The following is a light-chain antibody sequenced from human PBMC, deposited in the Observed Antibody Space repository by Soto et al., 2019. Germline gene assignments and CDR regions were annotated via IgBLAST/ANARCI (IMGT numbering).Light chain of an antibody. CDR1: QTISNW. V-gene: IGKV1-5*01. J-gene: IGKJ1*01. CDR2: DAS. Sequence: DIQMTQSPSTLSASVGDRVTISCRASQTISNWLAWYQQKPGKAPKLLTYDASSLESGVPSRFSGSGSGTEFTLAISSLQPEDFATYYCQQLNTYPWTFGQGTKVDIK. CDR3: QQLNTYPWT.